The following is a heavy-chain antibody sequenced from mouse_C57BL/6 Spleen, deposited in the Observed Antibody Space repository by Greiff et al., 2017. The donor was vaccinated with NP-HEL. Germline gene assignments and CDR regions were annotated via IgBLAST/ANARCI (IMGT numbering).Heavy chain of an antibody. D-gene: IGHD2-12*01. V-gene: IGHV1-52*01. Sequence: QVQLKQPGAELVRPGSSVKLSCKASGYTFTSYWMHWVKQRPIQGLEWIGNIDPSDSETHYNQKFKDKATLTVDKSSSTAYMQLSSLTSEDSAVYYCARSSYYWFAYWGQGTLVTVSA. CDR3: ARSSYYWFAY. CDR1: GYTFTSYW. CDR2: IDPSDSET. J-gene: IGHJ3*01.